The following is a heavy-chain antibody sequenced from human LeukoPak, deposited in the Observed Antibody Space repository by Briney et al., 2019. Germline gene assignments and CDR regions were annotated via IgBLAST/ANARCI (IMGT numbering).Heavy chain of an antibody. Sequence: SSETLSLTCTVSGGSISSSSYYWGWIRQPPGKGLEWIGSIYYSGSTYYNPSLKSRVTISVDTSKNQFSLKLSSVTAADTAVYYCARSASSGYYYYYYYYMDVWGKGTTVTVSS. V-gene: IGHV4-39*07. J-gene: IGHJ6*03. D-gene: IGHD3-22*01. CDR1: GGSISSSSYY. CDR3: ARSASSGYYYYYYYYMDV. CDR2: IYYSGST.